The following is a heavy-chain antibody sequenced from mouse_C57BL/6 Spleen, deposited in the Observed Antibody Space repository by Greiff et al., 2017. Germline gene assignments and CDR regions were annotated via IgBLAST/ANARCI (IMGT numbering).Heavy chain of an antibody. Sequence: EVKVVESGGGLVQPKGSLKLSCAASGFSFNTYAMNWVRQAPGKGLEWVARIRSKSNNYATYYADSVKDRFTISRDDSESMLYLQMNNLKTEDTAMYYCVRTGTGWYFDVWGTGTTVTVSS. D-gene: IGHD4-1*01. J-gene: IGHJ1*03. CDR3: VRTGTGWYFDV. CDR1: GFSFNTYA. CDR2: IRSKSNNYAT. V-gene: IGHV10-1*01.